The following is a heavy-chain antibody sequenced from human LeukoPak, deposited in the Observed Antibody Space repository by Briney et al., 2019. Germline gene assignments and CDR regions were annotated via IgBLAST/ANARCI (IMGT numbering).Heavy chain of an antibody. Sequence: GSLRLSCSASGFTFSNYAMHWVRQAPGKGLEYVSAISSNGGSTYYADSVKGRFTISRDNSKNTLYFQMSSLRAEDTAVYYCVKSPDYDILTGYTYFDYWGQGTLVAVSS. D-gene: IGHD3-9*01. V-gene: IGHV3-64D*06. CDR2: ISSNGGST. J-gene: IGHJ4*02. CDR1: GFTFSNYA. CDR3: VKSPDYDILTGYTYFDY.